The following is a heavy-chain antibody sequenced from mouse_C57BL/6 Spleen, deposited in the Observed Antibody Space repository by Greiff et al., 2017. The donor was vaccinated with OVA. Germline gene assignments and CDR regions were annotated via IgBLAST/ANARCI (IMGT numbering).Heavy chain of an antibody. CDR3: AREQMSNYGYYFDY. CDR1: GFTFSDYY. CDR2: INYDGSST. Sequence: EVKVVESEGGLVQPGSSMKLSCTASGFTFSDYYMAWVRQVPEKGLEWVANINYDGSSTYYLDSLKSRFIISRDNAKNILYLQMSSLKSEDTATYYCAREQMSNYGYYFDYWGQGTTLTVSS. J-gene: IGHJ2*01. D-gene: IGHD2-5*01. V-gene: IGHV5-16*01.